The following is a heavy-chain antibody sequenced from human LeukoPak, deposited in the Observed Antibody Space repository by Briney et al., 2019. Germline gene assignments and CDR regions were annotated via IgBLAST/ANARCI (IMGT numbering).Heavy chain of an antibody. Sequence: GGSLRLSCAASGFSFSTYSMNWVRQAPGRGLEWVSSISNDGNYIYYADSVKGRFTISRDNAKNSLYLQMNSLRVEDSAMYYCANHFACGSTSCPPFDSWGQGTLVTVSS. V-gene: IGHV3-21*01. D-gene: IGHD2-2*01. CDR1: GFSFSTYS. J-gene: IGHJ4*02. CDR3: ANHFACGSTSCPPFDS. CDR2: ISNDGNYI.